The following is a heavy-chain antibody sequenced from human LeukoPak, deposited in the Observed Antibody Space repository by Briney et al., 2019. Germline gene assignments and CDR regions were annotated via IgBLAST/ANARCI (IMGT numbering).Heavy chain of an antibody. D-gene: IGHD3-3*01. CDR2: ISISSSYI. CDR3: ARGSRLGVVELDAFDI. Sequence: PGGSLRLSCAASGFSLSSYWMSWVRQAPGKGLEWVSSISISSSYIYYADSVKGRFTMSRDNAKNSLYLQVNSLRAEDTAVYYCARGSRLGVVELDAFDIWGQGTMVTVSS. V-gene: IGHV3-21*01. CDR1: GFSLSSYW. J-gene: IGHJ3*02.